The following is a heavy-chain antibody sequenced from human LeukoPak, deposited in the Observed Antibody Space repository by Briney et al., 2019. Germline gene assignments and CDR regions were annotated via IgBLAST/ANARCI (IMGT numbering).Heavy chain of an antibody. Sequence: GGSLRLSCEDSGFTFRSYEMNWVRQAPGKGLEWVSAISGSGGSTYCADSVKGRFTISRDNSKNTLYLQMDSLRAEDTAVYYCANIAPRKVYYYYMDVWGKGTTVTVSS. J-gene: IGHJ6*03. D-gene: IGHD6-6*01. CDR1: GFTFRSYE. V-gene: IGHV3-23*01. CDR3: ANIAPRKVYYYYMDV. CDR2: ISGSGGST.